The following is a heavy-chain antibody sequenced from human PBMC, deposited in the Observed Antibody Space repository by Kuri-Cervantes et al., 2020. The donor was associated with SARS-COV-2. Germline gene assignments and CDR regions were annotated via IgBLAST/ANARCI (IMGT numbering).Heavy chain of an antibody. D-gene: IGHD6-6*01. CDR2: IYYSGST. V-gene: IGHV4-39*01. Sequence: GSLRLSCTVSGGSISSSSYYWGWIRQPPGKGLEWIGSIYYSGSTYYNPSLKSRVTISVDTSKNQFSLKLSSVTAADTAVYYCARGRAARPYYYYTDVWGKGTTVTVSS. CDR1: GGSISSSSYY. CDR3: ARGRAARPYYYYTDV. J-gene: IGHJ6*03.